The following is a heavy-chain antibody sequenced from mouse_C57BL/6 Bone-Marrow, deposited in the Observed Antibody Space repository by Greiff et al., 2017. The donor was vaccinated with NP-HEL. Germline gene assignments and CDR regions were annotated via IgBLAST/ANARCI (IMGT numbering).Heavy chain of an antibody. J-gene: IGHJ2*01. CDR3: ARRCYYRYYFDD. V-gene: IGHV1-82*01. CDR1: GYAFSSSW. Sequence: QVHVKQSGPELVQPGASVKISCKASGYAFSSSWMNWVKQSPGKGLEWIGRIYPGAGDTNYNGKCTGKGPLTADKSSSTAFLQRSILTSDDSAVYFCARRCYYRYYFDDWGQGTTLTVSS. CDR2: IYPGAGDT. D-gene: IGHD2-14*01.